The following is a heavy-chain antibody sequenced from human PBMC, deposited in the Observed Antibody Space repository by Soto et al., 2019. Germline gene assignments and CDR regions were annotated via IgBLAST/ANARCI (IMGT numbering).Heavy chain of an antibody. CDR2: IYYSGST. Sequence: SETLSLTCTVSGGSISSYYWSWIRQPPGKGLEWIGYIYYSGSTNYNPSLKSRVTISVDTSKNQFSLKLSSVTAADTAVYYCARNACPYGYPYFDYWGQGTLVTVSS. V-gene: IGHV4-59*01. CDR1: GGSISSYY. J-gene: IGHJ4*02. CDR3: ARNACPYGYPYFDY. D-gene: IGHD3-16*02.